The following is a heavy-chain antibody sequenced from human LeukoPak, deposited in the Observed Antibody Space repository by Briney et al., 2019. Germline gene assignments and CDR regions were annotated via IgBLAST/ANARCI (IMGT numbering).Heavy chain of an antibody. CDR3: AKSLINSQYGGGSPNGSDI. CDR1: GFTFSSYA. D-gene: IGHD2-15*01. V-gene: IGHV3-23*01. Sequence: GGSLRLSCAASGFTFSSYAMTWVRQAPGKGLEWVSGISGSGGSTYYADSVKGRFTISRDNSKNTLYLQMNNLRAEDTAVYSCAKSLINSQYGGGSPNGSDIWGQGTMVTVSS. CDR2: ISGSGGST. J-gene: IGHJ3*02.